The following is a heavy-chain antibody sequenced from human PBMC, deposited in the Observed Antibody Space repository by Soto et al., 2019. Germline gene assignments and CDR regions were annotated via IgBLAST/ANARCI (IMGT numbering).Heavy chain of an antibody. CDR3: AKGHRPHDYYDSSGRWVGMDV. D-gene: IGHD3-22*01. CDR1: GFTFSSYG. Sequence: PGGSLRLSCAASGFTFSSYGMHWVRQAPGKGLEWVAVISYDGSNKYYADSVKGRFTISRDNSKNTLYLQMNSLRAEDTAVYYCAKGHRPHDYYDSSGRWVGMDVWGQGTTVTVSS. V-gene: IGHV3-30*18. J-gene: IGHJ6*02. CDR2: ISYDGSNK.